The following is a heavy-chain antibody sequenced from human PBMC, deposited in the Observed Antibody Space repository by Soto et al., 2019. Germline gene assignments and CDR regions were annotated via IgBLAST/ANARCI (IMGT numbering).Heavy chain of an antibody. CDR2: INAGNGNT. CDR1: GYTFTSYA. CDR3: ARDLYLADYSNSQVTFDY. D-gene: IGHD4-4*01. V-gene: IGHV1-3*01. J-gene: IGHJ4*02. Sequence: ASVKVSCKASGYTFTSYAMHWVRQAPGQRLEWMGWINAGNGNTKYSQKFQGRVTITRDTSASTAYMELSSLGSEDTAVYYCARDLYLADYSNSQVTFDYWGQGTLVTVSS.